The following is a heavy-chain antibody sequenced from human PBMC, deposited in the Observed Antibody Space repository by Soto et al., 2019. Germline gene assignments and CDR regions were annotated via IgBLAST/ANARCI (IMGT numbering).Heavy chain of an antibody. CDR1: GFTFSSYS. CDR3: AREGDGYNHYGMDV. J-gene: IGHJ6*02. Sequence: NPGGSLRLSCAASGFTFSSYSMNWVRQAPGKGLEWVSSISSSSSYIYYADSVKGLFTISRDNAKNSLYLQMNSLRAEDTAVYYCAREGDGYNHYGMDVWRQGTTVTVSS. CDR2: ISSSSSYI. V-gene: IGHV3-21*01. D-gene: IGHD5-12*01.